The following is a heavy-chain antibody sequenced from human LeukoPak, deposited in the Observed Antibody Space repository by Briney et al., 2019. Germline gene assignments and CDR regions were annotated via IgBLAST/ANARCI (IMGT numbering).Heavy chain of an antibody. V-gene: IGHV4-4*07. CDR1: GGSISSYY. CDR2: IYTSGST. Sequence: SETLSHTCTVSGGSISSYYWSWIRQPAGKGLEWIGRIYTSGSTNYNPSLKSRVTMSVDTSKNQFSLKLSSVTAADTAVYYCARAYGDLRRPHYWYFDLWGRGTLVTVSS. J-gene: IGHJ2*01. D-gene: IGHD4-17*01. CDR3: ARAYGDLRRPHYWYFDL.